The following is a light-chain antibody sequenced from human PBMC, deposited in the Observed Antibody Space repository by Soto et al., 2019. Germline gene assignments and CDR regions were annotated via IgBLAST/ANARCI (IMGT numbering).Light chain of an antibody. V-gene: IGLV2-11*01. CDR3: CAYAHTFYV. CDR2: DVS. Sequence: QSAFSQPRSVSGSPGQTVTISCTRASSDVGSYYDVSWNQHHPGRVPKLMIYDVSERPSGVPDRFSGSKSGNTASLTIPGLQAEDEANYFCCAYAHTFYVGGTGTKVTVL. J-gene: IGLJ1*01. CDR1: SSDVGSYYD.